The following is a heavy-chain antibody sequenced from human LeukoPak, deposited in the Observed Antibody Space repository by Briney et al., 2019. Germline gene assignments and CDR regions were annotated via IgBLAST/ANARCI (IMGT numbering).Heavy chain of an antibody. CDR2: IYPGDSDT. CDR3: ARRQGCSSTSCPPDY. Sequence: PGESLKISCRGSGYSFNTYWIGWVRQMPGKGLEWMGIIYPGDSDTRYSPSFQGQVTMSADKSINTAYLQWSSLKASDAAMYYCARRQGCSSTSCPPDYWGQGTLVTVSS. V-gene: IGHV5-51*01. D-gene: IGHD2-2*01. J-gene: IGHJ4*02. CDR1: GYSFNTYW.